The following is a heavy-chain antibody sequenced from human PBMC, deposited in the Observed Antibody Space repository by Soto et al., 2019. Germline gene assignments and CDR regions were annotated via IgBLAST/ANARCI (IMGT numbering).Heavy chain of an antibody. CDR3: VRENYYYGMDV. CDR2: INSGGST. V-gene: IGHV3-66*01. Sequence: GGSLRLSCAASGFTFSSYAMTWVRQAPGKGLEWVSAINSGGSTFYADSVKGRFTISRDNSKNTLYLQMNSQRVEDTAMYYCVRENYYYGMDVWGQGTAVTVSS. CDR1: GFTFSSYA. J-gene: IGHJ6*02.